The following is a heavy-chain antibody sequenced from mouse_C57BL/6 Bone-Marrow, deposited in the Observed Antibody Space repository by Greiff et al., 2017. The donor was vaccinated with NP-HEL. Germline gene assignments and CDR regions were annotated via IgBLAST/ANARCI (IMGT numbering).Heavy chain of an antibody. CDR2: IYPGGGYT. V-gene: IGHV1-63*01. J-gene: IGHJ4*01. CDR1: GYTFTNYW. D-gene: IGHD2-5*01. CDR3: ARYSNYDAMDY. Sequence: VQLQQSGAELVRPGTSVKMSCKASGYTFTNYWIGWAKQRPGHGLEWIGDIYPGGGYTNYNEKFKGKATLTADKSSSTAYMQFSSLTSEDSAIYYCARYSNYDAMDYWGQGTSVTVSS.